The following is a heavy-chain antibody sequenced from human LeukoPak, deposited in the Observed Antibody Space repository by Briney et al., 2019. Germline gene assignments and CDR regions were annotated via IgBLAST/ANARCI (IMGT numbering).Heavy chain of an antibody. CDR3: GRDSPQWEPGLYYYYYYGMDV. J-gene: IGHJ6*02. V-gene: IGHV7-4-1*02. CDR2: INTNTGNP. D-gene: IGHD1-26*01. Sequence: ASVKVSCKASGYTFTSYAMNWVRQAPGQGLEWMGWINTNTGNPTYAQGFTGRFVFSLDTSVSTAYLQISSLKAEDTAVYYCGRDSPQWEPGLYYYYYYGMDVWGQGTTVTVSS. CDR1: GYTFTSYA.